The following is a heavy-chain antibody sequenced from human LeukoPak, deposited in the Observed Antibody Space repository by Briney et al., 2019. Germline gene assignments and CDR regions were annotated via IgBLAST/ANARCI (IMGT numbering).Heavy chain of an antibody. J-gene: IGHJ4*02. CDR2: IKQDGSEK. CDR1: GLTFSKYW. D-gene: IGHD6-13*01. V-gene: IGHV3-7*01. Sequence: GGSLRLSCAASGLTFSKYWMTWVRQAPGKGLEWVANIKQDGSEKNSVDSVKGRFTISRDNAKNSLYLQMNSLRVEDTAVYYCAREFRAAGSEKDYWGQGTLVTVSS. CDR3: AREFRAAGSEKDY.